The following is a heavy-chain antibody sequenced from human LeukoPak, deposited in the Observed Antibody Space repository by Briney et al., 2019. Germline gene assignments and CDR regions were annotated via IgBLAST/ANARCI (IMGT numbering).Heavy chain of an antibody. V-gene: IGHV3-30*01. CDR2: ISYDGSNK. J-gene: IGHJ4*02. CDR1: GFTFSSYA. D-gene: IGHD3-22*01. Sequence: GGSLRLSCAASGFTFSSYAMHWVRQAPGKGLEWVAVISYDGSNKYYADSVKGRFTISRDNSKNTLYLQMNSLRAEDTAVYYCARGRYYYDSSGYPPDYWGQGTLVTVSS. CDR3: ARGRYYYDSSGYPPDY.